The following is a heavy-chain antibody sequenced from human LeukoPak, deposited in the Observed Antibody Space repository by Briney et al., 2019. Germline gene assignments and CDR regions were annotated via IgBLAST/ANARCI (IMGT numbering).Heavy chain of an antibody. CDR3: ARGGTMVRGVYGVLNYYFDY. V-gene: IGHV4-34*01. Sequence: SETLSLTCAVYGGSFSGYYWSWIRQPPGKGLEWIGEINHSGSTNYNPSLKSRVTISVDTSKNQFSLKLSSVTAADTAVYYCARGGTMVRGVYGVLNYYFDYWGQGTLVTVSS. J-gene: IGHJ4*02. CDR1: GGSFSGYY. CDR2: INHSGST. D-gene: IGHD3-10*01.